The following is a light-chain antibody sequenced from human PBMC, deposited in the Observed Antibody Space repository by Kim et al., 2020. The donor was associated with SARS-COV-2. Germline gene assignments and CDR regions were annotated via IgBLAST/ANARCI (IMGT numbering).Light chain of an antibody. J-gene: IGKJ2*01. CDR1: QNFDTH. CDR2: YAS. V-gene: IGKV6-21*01. CDR3: HQSSSLPYT. Sequence: LTPQESSTITCRASQNFDTHLPWYQQKPDQSPKLLIKYASQSFSGVPSRFSGSGSGTDFTLTIKSLEVEDAATYYCHQSSSLPYTFGQGTKLEI.